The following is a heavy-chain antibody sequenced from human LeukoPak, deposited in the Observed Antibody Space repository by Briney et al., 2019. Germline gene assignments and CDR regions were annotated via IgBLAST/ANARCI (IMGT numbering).Heavy chain of an antibody. CDR3: ARPLYYGGNLNY. V-gene: IGHV3-21*01. D-gene: IGHD4-23*01. CDR2: ISSSSSYI. Sequence: PGGSLRLSCAASGFTVSSNYMSWVRQAPGKGLEWVSSISSSSSYIYYADSVKGRFTISRDNAKNSLYLQMNSLRAEDTAVYYCARPLYYGGNLNYWGQGTLVTVSS. CDR1: GFTVSSNY. J-gene: IGHJ4*02.